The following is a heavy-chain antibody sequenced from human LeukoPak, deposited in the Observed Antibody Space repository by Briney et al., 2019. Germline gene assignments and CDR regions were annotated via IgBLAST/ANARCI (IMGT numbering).Heavy chain of an antibody. D-gene: IGHD6-19*01. J-gene: IGHJ4*02. CDR2: MNPNSGNT. Sequence: GASVKVSWKASGYTFTSYDINWVRQADGQGLEWMGWMNPNSGNTVYAQKFQGRVTMTRNTSISTAYMELSSLRSEDTAVYYCARGTPTYAYSSGWYWWGQGTLVTVSS. CDR3: ARGTPTYAYSSGWYW. CDR1: GYTFTSYD. V-gene: IGHV1-8*01.